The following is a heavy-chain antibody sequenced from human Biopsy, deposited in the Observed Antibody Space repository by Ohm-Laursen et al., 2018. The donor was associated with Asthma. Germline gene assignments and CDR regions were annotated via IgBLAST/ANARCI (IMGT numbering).Heavy chain of an antibody. CDR1: GYSLTDLS. D-gene: IGHD4-17*01. J-gene: IGHJ4*02. V-gene: IGHV1-24*01. CDR3: ASDFPKDYVRYNFQF. Sequence: AASVKVSCKISGYSLTDLSMHWVRQAPGQGLEWMGGHDHEGGGTVNARRFQGRVTMTGDTSTDTAYMELSSLSSDDTAVYYCASDFPKDYVRYNFQFWGQGTLVTVSS. CDR2: HDHEGGGT.